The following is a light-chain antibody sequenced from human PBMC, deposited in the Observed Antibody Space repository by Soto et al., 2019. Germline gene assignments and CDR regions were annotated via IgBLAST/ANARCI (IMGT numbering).Light chain of an antibody. CDR1: QSVSSY. V-gene: IGKV3-15*01. Sequence: EIVMTQSPATLSVSLGERVTLSCSASQSVSSYLAWYQQKPGQAPRLLISDASTRATDIPDRFSGSGSRTDFTLTISSLQSTDLAVYYCLQYSTWPPLYTFGQGTKLEIK. CDR3: LQYSTWPPLYT. CDR2: DAS. J-gene: IGKJ2*01.